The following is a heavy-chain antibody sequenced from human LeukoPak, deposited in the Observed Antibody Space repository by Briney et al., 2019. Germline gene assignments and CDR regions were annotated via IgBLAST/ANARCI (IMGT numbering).Heavy chain of an antibody. CDR2: ISGSGGST. Sequence: VGSLRRSCAASGFTVSRNYMSWVRQAPGKGLEWVSAISGSGGSTYYADSVKGRFTISRDNSKNTLYLQMNSLRAEDTAVYYCAKDHGPVRDIFDYWGQGTLVTVSS. D-gene: IGHD3-10*01. CDR3: AKDHGPVRDIFDY. V-gene: IGHV3-23*01. J-gene: IGHJ4*02. CDR1: GFTVSRNY.